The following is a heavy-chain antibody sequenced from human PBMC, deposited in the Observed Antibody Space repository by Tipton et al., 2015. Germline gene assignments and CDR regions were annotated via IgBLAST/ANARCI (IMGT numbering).Heavy chain of an antibody. Sequence: TLSLTCTVSGGSISSSLHYWGWIRQPPGKGLEWIGSIYYSGSTNYNPSLKSRVITSVDTSKNQFSLRLSSVTAADTAVYYCAQINTPTYYFDYWGQGTLVTVSS. CDR1: GGSISSSLHY. J-gene: IGHJ4*02. D-gene: IGHD5-18*01. V-gene: IGHV4-39*07. CDR2: IYYSGST. CDR3: AQINTPTYYFDY.